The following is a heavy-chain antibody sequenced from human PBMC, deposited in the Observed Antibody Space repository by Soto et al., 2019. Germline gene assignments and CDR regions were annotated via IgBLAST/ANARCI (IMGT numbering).Heavy chain of an antibody. Sequence: PWGSLRLSCEASGFTFRIFGMHWVRQAPGKGLEWVAVIWYDGSNKYYAASVKGRFTISRDDSKNTAYLQMNSLKTEDTAVYYCTSTIFGVVNPPNYYYGMDVWGQGTTVTVSS. V-gene: IGHV3-33*01. J-gene: IGHJ6*02. CDR2: IWYDGSNK. D-gene: IGHD3-3*01. CDR1: GFTFRIFG. CDR3: TSTIFGVVNPPNYYYGMDV.